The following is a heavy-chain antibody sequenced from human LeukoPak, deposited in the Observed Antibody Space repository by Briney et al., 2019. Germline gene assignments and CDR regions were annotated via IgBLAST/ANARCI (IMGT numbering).Heavy chain of an antibody. J-gene: IGHJ3*02. D-gene: IGHD6-13*01. Sequence: GGSLRLSCAASGFTFSSYGMYWVRQAPGKGLEWVAVISYDGSNKHYADSVKGRFTISRDNSKNTLYLQMNSLRAEDTAVYYCAKDLSPGEQQLVQNDAFDIWGQGTMVTVSS. CDR3: AKDLSPGEQQLVQNDAFDI. V-gene: IGHV3-30*18. CDR1: GFTFSSYG. CDR2: ISYDGSNK.